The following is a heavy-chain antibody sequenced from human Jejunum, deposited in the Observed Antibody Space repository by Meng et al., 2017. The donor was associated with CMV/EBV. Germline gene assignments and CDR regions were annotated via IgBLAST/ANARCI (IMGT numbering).Heavy chain of an antibody. CDR1: GGSYRRDV. CDR2: IIPIADTA. J-gene: IGHJ3*01. D-gene: IGHD7-27*01. Sequence: CKASGGSYRRDVISWVRQAPGRGLGWMGGIIPIADTAKYAQEFQGRVTITADKFTSTAYMELSSLRSEDTAVYYCVINPWGFPVDVWGQGTMVTVSS. CDR3: VINPWGFPVDV. V-gene: IGHV1-69*06.